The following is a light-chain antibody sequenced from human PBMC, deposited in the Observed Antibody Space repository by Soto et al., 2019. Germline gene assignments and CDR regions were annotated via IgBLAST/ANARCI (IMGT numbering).Light chain of an antibody. J-gene: IGLJ2*01. V-gene: IGLV2-23*01. CDR1: SSDVGTYNL. CDR3: CSYAGSSPHVV. CDR2: EGS. Sequence: QSALTQPASVSGSPGQSITISGTGTSSDVGTYNLVSWYQQCPGKAPKLMIYEGSKRPSGVSNRFSGSKSGNTASLTISGLQAEDEADYYCCSYAGSSPHVVFGGGTKLTVL.